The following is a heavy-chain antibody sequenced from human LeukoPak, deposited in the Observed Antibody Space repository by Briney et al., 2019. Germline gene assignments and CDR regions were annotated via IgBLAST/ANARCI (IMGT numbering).Heavy chain of an antibody. CDR2: ISSSGSTI. J-gene: IGHJ4*02. Sequence: PGGSLRLSCAASGFTFSDYYMSWIRQAPGKGLEWASYISSSGSTIYYADSVKGRFTISRDNSKNTLYLQVNSLRAEDTAVYYCAKTYVWYYFDYWGQGILVTVSS. V-gene: IGHV3-11*01. CDR3: AKTYVWYYFDY. CDR1: GFTFSDYY. D-gene: IGHD3-16*01.